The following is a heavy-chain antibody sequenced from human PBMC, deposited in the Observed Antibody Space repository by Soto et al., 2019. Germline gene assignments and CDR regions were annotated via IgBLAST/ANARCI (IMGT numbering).Heavy chain of an antibody. CDR3: ARDHSGTAVAGTMDYYYYYGMDV. CDR1: GGTFSSYA. CDR2: IIPILGIA. Sequence: ASVKVSCKASGGTFSSYAISWVRQAPGQGLEWMGGIIPILGIANYTQKFQGRVTITADKSTSTAYMELSSLRSEDTAVYYCARDHSGTAVAGTMDYYYYYGMDVWGQGTTVTVSS. D-gene: IGHD6-19*01. V-gene: IGHV1-69*10. J-gene: IGHJ6*02.